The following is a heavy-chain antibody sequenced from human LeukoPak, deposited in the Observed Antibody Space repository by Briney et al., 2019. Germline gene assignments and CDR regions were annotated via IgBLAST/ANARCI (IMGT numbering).Heavy chain of an antibody. CDR3: AKDSSDYYFDY. CDR1: GYTFRSYG. CDR2: IWYDEITK. V-gene: IGHV3-30*02. Sequence: PGGSLRLSCVASGYTFRSYGIHWVRQAPGKGLEWPAFIWYDEITKNYADSVKGRFTISRDNSKNTLYVQMNSLSPDDTAVYYCAKDSSDYYFDYWGQGTLVTVSS. D-gene: IGHD3-22*01. J-gene: IGHJ4*02.